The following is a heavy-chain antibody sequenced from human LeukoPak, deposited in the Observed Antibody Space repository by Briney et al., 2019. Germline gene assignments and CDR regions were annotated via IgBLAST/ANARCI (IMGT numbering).Heavy chain of an antibody. Sequence: GESLKISCRGSGYSFTTYWIGWVRHMPGKGLEWKGIIYPGDSVTRYSPSFQGQVTISADKSISTAYLQWSSLKASDTAMYYCVRLLGGGNSFHWGQGTLVTVSS. CDR1: GYSFTTYW. CDR3: VRLLGGGNSFH. V-gene: IGHV5-51*01. CDR2: IYPGDSVT. J-gene: IGHJ4*02. D-gene: IGHD4-23*01.